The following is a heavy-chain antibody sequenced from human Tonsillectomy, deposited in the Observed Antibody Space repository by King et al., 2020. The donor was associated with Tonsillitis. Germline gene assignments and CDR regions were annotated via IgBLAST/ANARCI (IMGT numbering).Heavy chain of an antibody. Sequence: QLVQSGAEVKKPGESLKISCKGSGYSFTSYWIGWVRQMPGKGLEWMGIIYPGDSDTRYSPSFQGQVTISADKSISTAYLQWSSLKASDTAMYYCASKTIFYDSSGYYDYYYYYGMDVWGQGTTVTVSS. CDR3: ASKTIFYDSSGYYDYYYYYGMDV. CDR1: GYSFTSYW. V-gene: IGHV5-51*01. CDR2: IYPGDSDT. J-gene: IGHJ6*02. D-gene: IGHD3-22*01.